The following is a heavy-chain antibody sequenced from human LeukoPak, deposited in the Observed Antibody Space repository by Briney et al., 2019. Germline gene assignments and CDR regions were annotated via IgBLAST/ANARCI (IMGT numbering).Heavy chain of an antibody. J-gene: IGHJ4*02. Sequence: GSLRLSCAASGFTFSTYAMSWVRQAPGKGLEWVSSVRGSGDNKYDADSLKGRFTISRDNSKNTVYLQMNSLRAEDTAVYYCAKGWDSSSWYGHFDYWGQGTLVTVSS. D-gene: IGHD6-13*01. CDR2: VRGSGDNK. V-gene: IGHV3-23*01. CDR1: GFTFSTYA. CDR3: AKGWDSSSWYGHFDY.